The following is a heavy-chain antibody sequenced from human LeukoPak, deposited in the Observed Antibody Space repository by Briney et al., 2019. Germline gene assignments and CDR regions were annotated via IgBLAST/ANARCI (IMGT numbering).Heavy chain of an antibody. J-gene: IGHJ3*02. Sequence: SETLSLTCAVYSVTFSGYYWSWIRQPPGKGLEWIGEINHRGSTNYNPSLKSRVTISVDTSKNQVSLKLNSVTAADTAVYYCARGHIVVVVATTRSDAFDMWGQGTMVTVSS. CDR2: INHRGST. D-gene: IGHD2-15*01. CDR3: ARGHIVVVVATTRSDAFDM. V-gene: IGHV4-34*01. CDR1: SVTFSGYY.